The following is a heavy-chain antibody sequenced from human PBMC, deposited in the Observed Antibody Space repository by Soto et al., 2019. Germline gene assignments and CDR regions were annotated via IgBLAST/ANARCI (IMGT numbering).Heavy chain of an antibody. CDR3: ARDVMITFGGTYYFDY. D-gene: IGHD3-16*01. CDR1: GYTFTSYG. J-gene: IGHJ4*02. CDR2: ISAYNGNT. Sequence: ASVKVSCKASGYTFTSYGISWVRQAPGQGLEWMGWISAYNGNTNYAQKLQGRVTMTTDTSTSTAYMELRSLRSDDTAVYYCARDVMITFGGTYYFDYWGQGTLVTVSS. V-gene: IGHV1-18*01.